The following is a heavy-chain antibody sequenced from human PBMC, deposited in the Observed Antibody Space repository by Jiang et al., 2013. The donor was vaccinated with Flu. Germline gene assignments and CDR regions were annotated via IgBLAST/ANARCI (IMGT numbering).Heavy chain of an antibody. CDR1: SSNSAA. Sequence: SSNSAAWNWIRQSPSRGLEWLGRTYYRSKWYNDYAVSVKSRITINPDTSKNQFSLQLNSVTPEDTAVYYCARDSGYRELLKYAFDIWGQGTMVTVSS. J-gene: IGHJ3*02. D-gene: IGHD1-26*01. CDR2: TYYRSKWYN. V-gene: IGHV6-1*01. CDR3: ARDSGYRELLKYAFDI.